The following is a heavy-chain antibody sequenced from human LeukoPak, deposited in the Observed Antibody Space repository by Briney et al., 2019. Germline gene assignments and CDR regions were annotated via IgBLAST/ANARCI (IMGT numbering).Heavy chain of an antibody. V-gene: IGHV4-34*09. Sequence: KASETLSLTCAVYGGSFSGYYWSWIRQPPGKGLEWIGYIYHSGSTYYNSSLKSRLTISVDTSKNQFSLRLTSLTAADTAVYYCAREARGMAANAHDSFDIWGLGTMVTVSS. J-gene: IGHJ3*02. CDR2: IYHSGST. CDR3: AREARGMAANAHDSFDI. CDR1: GGSFSGYY. D-gene: IGHD5-24*01.